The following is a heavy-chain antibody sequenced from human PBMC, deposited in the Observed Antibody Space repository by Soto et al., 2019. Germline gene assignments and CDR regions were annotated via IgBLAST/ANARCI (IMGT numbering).Heavy chain of an antibody. CDR1: GYTFTGYA. CDR3: ARVRHVLRYFDWLPRGGHDYYYGMDV. V-gene: IGHV1-3*01. J-gene: IGHJ6*02. D-gene: IGHD3-9*01. CDR2: INAGNGNT. Sequence: ASVKVSCKASGYTFTGYAMHWVRQAPGQRLEWMGWINAGNGNTKYSQKFQGRVTITRDTSASTAYMELSSLRSEDTAVYYRARVRHVLRYFDWLPRGGHDYYYGMDVWGQGTTVTVSS.